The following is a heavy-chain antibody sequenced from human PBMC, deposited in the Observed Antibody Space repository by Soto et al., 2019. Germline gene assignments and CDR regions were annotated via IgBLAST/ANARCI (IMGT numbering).Heavy chain of an antibody. CDR2: IYHSGST. Sequence: SETLSLTCAVSSGSIGSSNWWSWVRQPPGKGLEWIGEIYHSGSTNYNPSLKSRVTISVDKSKNQFSLKLSSVTAADTAVYYCASRGDYSSSWYLDYWGQGTLVTVSS. CDR1: SGSIGSSNW. D-gene: IGHD6-13*01. CDR3: ASRGDYSSSWYLDY. J-gene: IGHJ4*02. V-gene: IGHV4-4*02.